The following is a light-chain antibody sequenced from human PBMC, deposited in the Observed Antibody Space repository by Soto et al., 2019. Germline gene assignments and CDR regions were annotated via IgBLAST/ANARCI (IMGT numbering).Light chain of an antibody. CDR1: QSVGSS. CDR2: GAS. V-gene: IGKV3-15*01. CDR3: QQYNNWLYT. J-gene: IGKJ2*01. Sequence: EILMTQSPATLSVSPGERATLSCRASQSVGSSLAWYQQQPGQAPRLLIYGASTRATGIPARFSGSGSGTEFTLTISSLQSEDFAVYYCQQYNNWLYTFGQGTKLEI.